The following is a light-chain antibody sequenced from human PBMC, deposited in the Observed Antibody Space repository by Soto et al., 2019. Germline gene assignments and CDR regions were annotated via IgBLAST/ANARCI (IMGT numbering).Light chain of an antibody. CDR1: SSDVGGYNY. V-gene: IGLV2-8*01. CDR3: ISYAGSNNLV. CDR2: EVS. J-gene: IGLJ3*02. Sequence: QSALTQPPSASGSPGQSVTISCTGTSSDVGGYNYVSWYQQNPGKAPKLMIYEVSKRPSGVPDRFSGSKSGNTASPSVSGLQAEDEADYYCISYAGSNNLVFGGGTKLTVL.